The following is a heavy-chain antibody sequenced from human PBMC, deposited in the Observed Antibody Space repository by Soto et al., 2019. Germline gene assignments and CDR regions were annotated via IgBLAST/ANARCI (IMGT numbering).Heavy chain of an antibody. D-gene: IGHD4-17*01. CDR1: GFTFSTYA. CDR3: AKDLYGDYLFDY. CDR2: ISGSGGDT. J-gene: IGHJ4*02. Sequence: GGSLRLSCAASGFTFSTYAMSWVRQAPGKGLEWVSAISGSGGDTYYADSVKGRFTISRDNSKNTLYLQMNGLRAEDTAVYYCAKDLYGDYLFDYWGQGTLVTVSS. V-gene: IGHV3-23*01.